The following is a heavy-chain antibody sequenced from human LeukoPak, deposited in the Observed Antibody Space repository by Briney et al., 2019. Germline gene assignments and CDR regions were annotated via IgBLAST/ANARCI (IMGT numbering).Heavy chain of an antibody. J-gene: IGHJ3*02. CDR3: ARDLSGQMAVAGTGSPYDAFDI. D-gene: IGHD6-19*01. CDR2: INTNTGNP. CDR1: GYTFTSYA. Sequence: PSVKVSCKASGYTFTSYAMNWVRQAPGQGLEWMGWINTNTGNPTYAQGFTGRFVFSLDTSVSTAYLQISSLKAEDTAVYYCARDLSGQMAVAGTGSPYDAFDIWGQGTMVTVSS. V-gene: IGHV7-4-1*02.